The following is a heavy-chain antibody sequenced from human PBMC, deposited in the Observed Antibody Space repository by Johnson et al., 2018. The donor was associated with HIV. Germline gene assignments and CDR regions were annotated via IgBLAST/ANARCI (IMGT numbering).Heavy chain of an antibody. J-gene: IGHJ3*02. Sequence: QVQLVESGGGVVQPGGSLRLSCAASGFTFSSYGMHWVRQAPGKGLEWVAFIRYDGSNKYYPDSVKGRFTISRDNSKNTLYLQMNSLRAEDTDVYYCAKVGGRHDYGDYLGAFDIWGQGTMVTVSS. CDR2: IRYDGSNK. D-gene: IGHD4-17*01. CDR3: AKVGGRHDYGDYLGAFDI. V-gene: IGHV3-30*02. CDR1: GFTFSSYG.